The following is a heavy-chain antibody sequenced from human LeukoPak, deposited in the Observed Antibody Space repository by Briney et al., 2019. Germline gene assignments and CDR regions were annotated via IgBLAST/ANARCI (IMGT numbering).Heavy chain of an antibody. CDR2: MNPNSGNT. Sequence: GASVKVSCKASGYTFTSYDINWVRQATGQGLEWMGWMNPNSGNTGYAQKFKGRVTMNRNTYISTAYMEMSSLRSEDTAVYYCARGTLNYYDSSGYITTNAFDIWGQGTMVTVSS. V-gene: IGHV1-8*01. D-gene: IGHD3-22*01. CDR3: ARGTLNYYDSSGYITTNAFDI. CDR1: GYTFTSYD. J-gene: IGHJ3*02.